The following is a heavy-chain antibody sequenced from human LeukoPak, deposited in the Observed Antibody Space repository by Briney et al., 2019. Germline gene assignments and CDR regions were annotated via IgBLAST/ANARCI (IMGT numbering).Heavy chain of an antibody. CDR3: ARGLLLDY. CDR2: ISSSSSTI. Sequence: PGGSLRLSCAASGFTFSSYSMNWVRQAPGKGLEWVSYISSSSSTIYYADSVKGRFTISRDNAKNSLCLQMNSLRAEDTAVYYCARGLLLDYWGQGTLVTVSS. CDR1: GFTFSSYS. V-gene: IGHV3-48*04. J-gene: IGHJ4*02. D-gene: IGHD2-15*01.